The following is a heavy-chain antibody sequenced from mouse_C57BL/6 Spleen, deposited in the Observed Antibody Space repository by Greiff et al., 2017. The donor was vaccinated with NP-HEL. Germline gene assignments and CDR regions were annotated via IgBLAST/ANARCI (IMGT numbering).Heavy chain of an antibody. J-gene: IGHJ1*03. CDR3: ARSLYSNYPYWYFDV. D-gene: IGHD2-5*01. Sequence: QVQLQQPGAELVMPGASVKLSCKASGYTFTSYWMHWVKQRPGQGLEWIGEIDPSDSYTNYNQKFKGKSTLTVDKSSSTAYMQLSSLTSEDSAVYYCARSLYSNYPYWYFDVWGTGTTVTVSS. CDR1: GYTFTSYW. V-gene: IGHV1-69*01. CDR2: IDPSDSYT.